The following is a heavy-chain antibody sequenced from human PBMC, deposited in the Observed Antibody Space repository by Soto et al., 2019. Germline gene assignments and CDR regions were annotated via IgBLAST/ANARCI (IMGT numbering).Heavy chain of an antibody. Sequence: SETLYLTCTVSGGSISSYYWGWIRQPPGKGLEWIGYIYYSGSTNYNPSLKSRVTISVDTSKNQFSLKLSSVTAADTAVYYCARHGGPNWDPYYYYYMDVWGKGTTVTVSS. J-gene: IGHJ6*03. CDR2: IYYSGST. CDR3: ARHGGPNWDPYYYYYMDV. V-gene: IGHV4-59*08. CDR1: GGSISSYY. D-gene: IGHD7-27*01.